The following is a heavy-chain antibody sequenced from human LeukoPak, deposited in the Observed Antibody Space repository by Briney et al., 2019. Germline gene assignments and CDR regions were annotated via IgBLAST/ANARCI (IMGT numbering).Heavy chain of an antibody. D-gene: IGHD3-10*01. CDR1: GYTLTELS. CDR3: ARVGNTGRPLYYYGSGRIVLFD. Sequence: ASVKVSCKVSGYTLTELSMHWVRQAPGKGFEWMGRFDPEKGETIYAQKFQGRVTMTEDTSTDTAYMELSSLRSEDTAVYYCARVGNTGRPLYYYGSGRIVLFDWGQGTLVTVSS. J-gene: IGHJ4*02. V-gene: IGHV1-24*01. CDR2: FDPEKGET.